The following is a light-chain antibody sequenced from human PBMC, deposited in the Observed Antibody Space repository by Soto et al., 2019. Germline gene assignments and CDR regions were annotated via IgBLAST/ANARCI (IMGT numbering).Light chain of an antibody. Sequence: QSALTQPASVSGSPGQSITISCTGTSSDVVGYNYVSWYQQHPGKAPKLMIYDVSNRPSGVSNRFSGSKSGNTASLTISGLQAEDAADYYGSSYTSSSTLGVVGTGTKLTVL. V-gene: IGLV2-14*01. CDR3: SSYTSSSTLGV. CDR2: DVS. J-gene: IGLJ1*01. CDR1: SSDVVGYNY.